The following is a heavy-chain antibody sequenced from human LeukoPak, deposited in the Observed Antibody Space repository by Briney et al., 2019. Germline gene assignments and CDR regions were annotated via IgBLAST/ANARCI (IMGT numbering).Heavy chain of an antibody. Sequence: GGSLRLSCAASGFTFSSYSMNWVRQALGKGLEWVSIIYSGGSTYYADSVKGRFTISRDNSKNTLYLQLNSLGAEDTAVYYCARAAPGGEFYFDYWGQGTLVTVSS. CDR2: IYSGGST. CDR1: GFTFSSYS. CDR3: ARAAPGGEFYFDY. D-gene: IGHD3-10*01. J-gene: IGHJ4*02. V-gene: IGHV3-53*01.